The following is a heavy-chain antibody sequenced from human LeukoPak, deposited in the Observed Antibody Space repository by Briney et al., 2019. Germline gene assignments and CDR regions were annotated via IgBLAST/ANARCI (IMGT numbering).Heavy chain of an antibody. Sequence: GASVKVSCKASGYSFTSYVINWVRQATGQGLEWMGWMNPNSGNTGSAQKFQGRVTMTRNTSISTAYMELSNLRSEDTAVYYCARRVAAGGTCMGYWGQGTLVTVSS. J-gene: IGHJ4*02. D-gene: IGHD6-13*01. CDR2: MNPNSGNT. CDR1: GYSFTSYV. V-gene: IGHV1-8*01. CDR3: ARRVAAGGTCMGY.